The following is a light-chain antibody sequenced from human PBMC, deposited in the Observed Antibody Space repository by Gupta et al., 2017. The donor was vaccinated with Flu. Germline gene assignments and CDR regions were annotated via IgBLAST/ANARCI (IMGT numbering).Light chain of an antibody. V-gene: IGLV1-47*01. CDR1: RYNIGSNY. J-gene: IGLJ1*01. CDR3: AAWDDNVYGGL. Sequence: SVLTQPPSASGTPGQRVTISCSGSRYNIGSNYVYWYQQVPGTAPKLLIYRNNQRPSGVPDRFSGSKSGTSASLAISWLQSEDAADYYCAAWDDNVYGGLIGAGTKVTVL. CDR2: RNN.